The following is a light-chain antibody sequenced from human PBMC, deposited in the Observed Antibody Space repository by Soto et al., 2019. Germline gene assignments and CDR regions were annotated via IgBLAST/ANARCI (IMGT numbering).Light chain of an antibody. CDR2: SAS. J-gene: IGKJ4*01. CDR1: ESISDY. Sequence: IQLTQSPSSLSASVGDRVTIVCRASESISDYLNWYQLKSGEAPKVLIYSASTLRGGVPSRFSGTGSGTEFTLTISSLQPEDVATYYCQQTFSHLLSFXGGTKVDIK. CDR3: QQTFSHLLS. V-gene: IGKV1-39*01.